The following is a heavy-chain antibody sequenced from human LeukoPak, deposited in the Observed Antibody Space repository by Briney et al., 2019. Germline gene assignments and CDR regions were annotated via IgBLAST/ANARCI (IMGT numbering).Heavy chain of an antibody. CDR3: ARGRTAMVTFDY. CDR1: GYTFTGYY. Sequence: ASVKVSCKASGYTFTGYYMHWLRQAPGQGLEWMGRINPNSGGTNYAQKFQGRVTMTRDTSISTAYMELSRLRSDDTAVYHCARGRTAMVTFDYWGPGTLVTVSS. V-gene: IGHV1-2*06. CDR2: INPNSGGT. D-gene: IGHD5-18*01. J-gene: IGHJ4*02.